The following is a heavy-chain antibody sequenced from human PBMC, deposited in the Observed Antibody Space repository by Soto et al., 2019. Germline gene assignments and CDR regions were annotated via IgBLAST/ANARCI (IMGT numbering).Heavy chain of an antibody. CDR2: IYYSGST. D-gene: IGHD6-13*01. V-gene: IGHV4-39*01. J-gene: IGHJ6*02. Sequence: PSETLSLTCTVSGGSISSSSYYWGWIRQPPGKGLEWIGSIYYSGSTYYNPSLKSRVTISVDTSKKQFSLKLSSVTAADTAVYYCARQKQQLVTFYYYYGMDVWGQGTTVTVSS. CDR3: ARQKQQLVTFYYYYGMDV. CDR1: GGSISSSSYY.